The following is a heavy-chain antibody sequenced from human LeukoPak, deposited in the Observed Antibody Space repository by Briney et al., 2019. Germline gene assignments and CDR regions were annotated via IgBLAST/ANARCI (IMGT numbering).Heavy chain of an antibody. CDR1: GGTFSRYA. CDR2: IIPIFGTA. J-gene: IGHJ6*03. V-gene: IGHV1-69*06. D-gene: IGHD1-1*01. CDR3: ARAGWNPQNYMDV. Sequence: SVKVSCKASGGTFSRYAISWVRQAPGQGLEWMGGIIPIFGTAKYTQKFQGRVTITADKSTSTAYMELSRLRSDDTAVYYCARAGWNPQNYMDVWGKGTTVTVSS.